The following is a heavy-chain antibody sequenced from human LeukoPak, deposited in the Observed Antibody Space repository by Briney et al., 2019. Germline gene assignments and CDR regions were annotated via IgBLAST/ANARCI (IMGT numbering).Heavy chain of an antibody. CDR2: IYYSGST. CDR1: GGSISSSSYY. Sequence: PSETLSLTCTVSGGSISSSSYYWGWIRQPPGKGLEWIGSIYYSGSTYYNPSLKSRVTISVDTSKNQFSLKLSSVTAADTAVYYCARGASYDILTGPMPYYYYGMDVWGQGTTVTVSS. CDR3: ARGASYDILTGPMPYYYYGMDV. V-gene: IGHV4-39*07. D-gene: IGHD3-9*01. J-gene: IGHJ6*02.